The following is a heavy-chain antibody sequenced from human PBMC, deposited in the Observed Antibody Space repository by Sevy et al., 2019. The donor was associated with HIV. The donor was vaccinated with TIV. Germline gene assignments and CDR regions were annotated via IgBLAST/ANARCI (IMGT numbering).Heavy chain of an antibody. CDR2: VYSGGAT. J-gene: IGHJ6*02. CDR1: GFTLTNEF. V-gene: IGHV3-53*01. Sequence: EGSLRLSCAVSGFTLTNEFFSWVRQAPGKGLEWVAVVYSGGATYYADSVKGRFTISRDKSKSTLYLKMKSLRAEDTAVYYCARVGYCRGGTCFSGFYYAMDVWGQGTTVTVSS. CDR3: ARVGYCRGGTCFSGFYYAMDV. D-gene: IGHD2-15*01.